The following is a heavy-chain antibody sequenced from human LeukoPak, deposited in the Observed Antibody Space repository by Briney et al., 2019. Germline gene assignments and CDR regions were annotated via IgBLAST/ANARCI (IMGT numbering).Heavy chain of an antibody. CDR2: ISGSGGST. CDR3: ARGLPTHIAVAGTGFY. J-gene: IGHJ4*02. Sequence: GGSLRLSCAASGSTFSRCAMTWVRQAPGKGLEWVSAISGSGGSTYYADSVKGRFTISRDNSKNTLYLQMNSLRAEDTAVYYCARGLPTHIAVAGTGFYWGQGTLVTVSS. D-gene: IGHD6-19*01. V-gene: IGHV3-23*01. CDR1: GSTFSRCA.